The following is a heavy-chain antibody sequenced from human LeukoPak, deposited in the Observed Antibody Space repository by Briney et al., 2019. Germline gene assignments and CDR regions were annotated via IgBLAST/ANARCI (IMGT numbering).Heavy chain of an antibody. D-gene: IGHD5-12*01. V-gene: IGHV3-21*01. J-gene: IGHJ5*02. Sequence: GGSLRLSCAASGFTFSDYSMNWVRQAPGKGLEWVSSISRSSSYIHYADSVKGRFTISRDNAKNSLNLQMNSLRAEDTAVYYCARDGGGYRFYNWFDPWGQGTLVTVSS. CDR3: ARDGGGYRFYNWFDP. CDR2: ISRSSSYI. CDR1: GFTFSDYS.